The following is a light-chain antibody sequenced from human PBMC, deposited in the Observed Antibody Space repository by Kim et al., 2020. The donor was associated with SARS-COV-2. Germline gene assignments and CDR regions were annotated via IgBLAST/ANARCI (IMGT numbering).Light chain of an antibody. Sequence: SSELTQDPAVSVALGQTVRITCQGDSLRSYYASWYQQKPGQAPVLVIYGKNNRPSAIPDRFSGSSSGNTASLTITGAQAEDEADYYCKSRDSSGKVVFGGGTQLTVL. CDR3: KSRDSSGKVV. CDR1: SLRSYY. CDR2: GKN. V-gene: IGLV3-19*01. J-gene: IGLJ2*01.